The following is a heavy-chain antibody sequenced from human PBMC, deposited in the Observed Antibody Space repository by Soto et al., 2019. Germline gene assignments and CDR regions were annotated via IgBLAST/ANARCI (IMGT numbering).Heavy chain of an antibody. V-gene: IGHV3-74*01. CDR1: GFTFSSYW. Sequence: EVQLVESGGGLVQPGGSLRLSCAASGFTFSSYWMHWVRQAPGKGLVWVSRINSDGTSASYADSVKGRLTVSRDNAKNTLYLQMNRLRSEDTAVYYFVGWPFCGQGTLVTVSS. CDR3: VGWPF. J-gene: IGHJ4*02. CDR2: INSDGTSA.